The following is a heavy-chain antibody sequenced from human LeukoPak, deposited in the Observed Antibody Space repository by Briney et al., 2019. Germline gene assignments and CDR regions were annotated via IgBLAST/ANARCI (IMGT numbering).Heavy chain of an antibody. J-gene: IGHJ5*02. CDR2: IYYTGST. V-gene: IGHV4-59*01. CDR3: ARGGNYWPQWWFDP. Sequence: SETLSLTCTVSGGPISTYYWSWIRQPPGKGLEWIGHIYYTGSTSYNPSLKSRVTMSLNASNNQFSLELSSVTPADTAVYYCARGGNYWPQWWFDPWGRGTLVSVSS. CDR1: GGPISTYY. D-gene: IGHD1-26*01.